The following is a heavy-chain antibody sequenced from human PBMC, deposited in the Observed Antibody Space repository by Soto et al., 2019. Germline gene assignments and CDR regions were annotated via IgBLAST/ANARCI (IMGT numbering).Heavy chain of an antibody. CDR2: IYYSGST. D-gene: IGHD4-17*01. CDR1: GGSISSYY. J-gene: IGHJ4*02. V-gene: IGHV4-59*01. Sequence: SETLSLTCTVSGGSISSYYWIWIRQPPGKGLEWIGYIYYSGSTNYNPSLKSRVTISVDTSKNQFSLKLSSVTAADTAVYYCARARANYGDYVSPLDYWGQGTLVTVSS. CDR3: ARARANYGDYVSPLDY.